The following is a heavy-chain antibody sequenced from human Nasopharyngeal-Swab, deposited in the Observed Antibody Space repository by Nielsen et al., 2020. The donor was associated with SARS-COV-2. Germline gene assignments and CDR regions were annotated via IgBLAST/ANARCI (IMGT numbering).Heavy chain of an antibody. CDR1: GFTFSNAW. V-gene: IGHV3-15*01. Sequence: GGSLRLSCAASGFTFSNAWMSWVRQAPGKGLEWVGRIKSNTDGGTTDYAAPVKGRFTISRDDSKNTLYLQMNSLKTEDTAVYYCTTDWLGYWGQGTLVTVSS. CDR2: IKSNTDGGTT. CDR3: TTDWLGY. J-gene: IGHJ4*02. D-gene: IGHD5-12*01.